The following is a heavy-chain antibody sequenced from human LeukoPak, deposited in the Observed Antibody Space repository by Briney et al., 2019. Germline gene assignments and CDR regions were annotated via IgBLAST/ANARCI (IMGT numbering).Heavy chain of an antibody. Sequence: SETLSLTCTVSVGSISSSSYYWGWIRQPPGKGLEWIGSIYYSGSTYYNPSLKSRVTISVETSKNHFSLKPSCVTAADTAVYYCARQFYPGRAVAEIDYWGQGTLVTVSS. CDR1: VGSISSSSYY. CDR2: IYYSGST. J-gene: IGHJ4*02. CDR3: ARQFYPGRAVAEIDY. D-gene: IGHD6-19*01. V-gene: IGHV4-39*01.